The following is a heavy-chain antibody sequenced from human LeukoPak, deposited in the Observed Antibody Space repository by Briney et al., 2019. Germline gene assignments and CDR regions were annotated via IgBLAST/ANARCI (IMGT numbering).Heavy chain of an antibody. CDR2: ISYDGSNK. J-gene: IGHJ4*02. CDR1: RFHFSTYA. CDR3: ARGGLLWFGDYFDY. D-gene: IGHD3-10*01. V-gene: IGHV3-30-3*01. Sequence: GGSLRPFCAASRFHFSTYANQWVRQGSGTGLEGVAVISYDGSNKYYADSVKGRSTISRDNSKNTLYLQMNSLRGEDTAVYYCARGGLLWFGDYFDYWGQGTLVTVSS.